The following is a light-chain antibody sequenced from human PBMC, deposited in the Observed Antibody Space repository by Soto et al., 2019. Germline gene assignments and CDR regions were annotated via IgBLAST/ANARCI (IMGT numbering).Light chain of an antibody. V-gene: IGLV2-11*01. J-gene: IGLJ1*01. CDR1: SSDVGGYNY. CDR2: DVS. CDR3: CSYAGRYTYV. Sequence: QSVLTQPRSVSGSPGQSVTISCTGASSDVGGYNYVSWYQQHPGKAPKLMIYDVSKRPSGVPDRFSGSKSGNTASLTISGLQTEDEAYYYCCSYAGRYTYVFGTGTKVTVL.